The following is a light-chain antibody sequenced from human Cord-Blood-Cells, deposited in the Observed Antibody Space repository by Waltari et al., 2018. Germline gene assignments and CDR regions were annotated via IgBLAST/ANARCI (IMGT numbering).Light chain of an antibody. CDR1: QSVSSSY. CDR2: GAS. Sequence: EIVLTQSPGTLSLSPGERATLSCRASQSVSSSYLAWYQQKPGQAPRLLIYGASSRATGIPDRFSRSGSGTYFTVTISRLEPEDFAVYYCQQYGSSPSYTFGQGTKLEIK. V-gene: IGKV3-20*01. CDR3: QQYGSSPSYT. J-gene: IGKJ2*01.